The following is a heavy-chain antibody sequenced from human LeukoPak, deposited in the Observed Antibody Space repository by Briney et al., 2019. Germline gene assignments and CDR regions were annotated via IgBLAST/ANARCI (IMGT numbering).Heavy chain of an antibody. CDR3: ARDGGYSGYDPFDY. CDR1: GFTFSSYS. V-gene: IGHV3-21*01. J-gene: IGHJ4*02. CDR2: ISSSSSYI. Sequence: PGGSLRLSCAASGFTFSSYSMNWVRQAPGKGLEWVSSISSSSSYICYADSVKGRFTISRDNAKNSLYLQMNSLRAEDAAVYYCARDGGYSGYDPFDYWGQGTLVTVSS. D-gene: IGHD5-12*01.